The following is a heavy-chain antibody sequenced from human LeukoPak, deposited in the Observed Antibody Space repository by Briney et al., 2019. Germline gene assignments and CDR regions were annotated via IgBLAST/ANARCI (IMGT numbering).Heavy chain of an antibody. D-gene: IGHD3-10*01. CDR2: ISPDGSSA. CDR1: GFSFSSYW. Sequence: PGGSLRLSCAASGFSFSSYWMHWGRQAPGKGLVWVARISPDGSSALSADSVRGRFTISRDNADNTLYLQLNSLRAEDTAVYYWARVRFCPRCHVDYWGQGTLVTVSS. J-gene: IGHJ4*02. CDR3: ARVRFCPRCHVDY. V-gene: IGHV3-74*03.